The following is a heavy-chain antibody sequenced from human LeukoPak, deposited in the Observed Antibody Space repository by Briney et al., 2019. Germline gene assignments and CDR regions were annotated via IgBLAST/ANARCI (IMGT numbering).Heavy chain of an antibody. CDR3: AKDQHSSDYFFEY. Sequence: GGSLRLSCAASGFTFIDYYMSWIRQAPGKGLEWVAYISTTSGFTKYADSVRGRFTISRDNAKNSLYLQMNSLRAEDTAVYYCAKDQHSSDYFFEYWGQGTLVTVSS. V-gene: IGHV3-11*05. D-gene: IGHD3-22*01. J-gene: IGHJ4*02. CDR1: GFTFIDYY. CDR2: ISTTSGFT.